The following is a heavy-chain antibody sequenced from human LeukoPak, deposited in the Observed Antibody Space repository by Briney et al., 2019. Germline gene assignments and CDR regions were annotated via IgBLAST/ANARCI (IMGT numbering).Heavy chain of an antibody. CDR2: IYYSGST. J-gene: IGHJ4*02. Sequence: SETLSLTCTVSGGSISSYYWSWIRQPPGKGLEWIGYIYYSGSTNYNSSLKSRVTISVDTSKNQFSLKLSPVTAADTAVYYCARDTGYSSGWYYFDYWGQGTLVTVSS. CDR3: ARDTGYSSGWYYFDY. V-gene: IGHV4-59*01. D-gene: IGHD6-19*01. CDR1: GGSISSYY.